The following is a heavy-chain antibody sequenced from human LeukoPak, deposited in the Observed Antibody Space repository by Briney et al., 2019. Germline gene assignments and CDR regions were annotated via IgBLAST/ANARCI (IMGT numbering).Heavy chain of an antibody. Sequence: SGGSLRLSCTASGFTFSRYWMTWVRQAPGRGLEWVANIKEDGSAKYYVDSMKGRFTISRDNAKNSLYLQINSLRAEDTAVYYCARDSPGYGGYSYWGQGTLVTVSP. J-gene: IGHJ4*02. CDR2: IKEDGSAK. D-gene: IGHD5-12*01. V-gene: IGHV3-7*04. CDR3: ARDSPGYGGYSY. CDR1: GFTFSRYW.